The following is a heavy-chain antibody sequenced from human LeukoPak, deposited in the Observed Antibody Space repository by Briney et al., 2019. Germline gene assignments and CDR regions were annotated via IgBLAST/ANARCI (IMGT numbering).Heavy chain of an antibody. J-gene: IGHJ5*02. CDR1: GYTFTGYY. D-gene: IGHD2-2*01. Sequence: ASVKVSCKTSGYTFTGYYMHWVRRAPGQGLDWIGLINPNRGDTNYAQKFQGRVTMTRDTSISTAYMELSRLRSDDTAVYYCARGRGYCSSTSCGHWFAPWGKGTLVTVSS. V-gene: IGHV1-2*02. CDR2: INPNRGDT. CDR3: ARGRGYCSSTSCGHWFAP.